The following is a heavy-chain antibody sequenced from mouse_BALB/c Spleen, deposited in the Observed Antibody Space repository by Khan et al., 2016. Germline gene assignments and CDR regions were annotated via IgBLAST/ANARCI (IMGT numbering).Heavy chain of an antibody. D-gene: IGHD2-3*01. CDR1: GYSITSYYA. V-gene: IGHV3-2*02. CDR3: AYDGYYAWFPY. Sequence: EVQLQESGPGLVKPSQSLSLTCTVTGYSITSYYAWNWIRQFPGNKLEWMGYISYSGITSYNPSLKSRISITRDTSKNQFFLQLISVTTEDTATYYCAYDGYYAWFPYWGQGTLVTVSA. CDR2: ISYSGIT. J-gene: IGHJ3*01.